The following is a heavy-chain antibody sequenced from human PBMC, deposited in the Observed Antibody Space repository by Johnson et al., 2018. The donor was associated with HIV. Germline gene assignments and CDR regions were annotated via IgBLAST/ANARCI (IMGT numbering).Heavy chain of an antibody. CDR3: ARRNGDIHAFDI. CDR2: ISNDGSNK. D-gene: IGHD2-15*01. CDR1: GFTFNRHG. J-gene: IGHJ3*02. Sequence: QVQLVESGGGVVQPGRSLRLSCAASGFTFNRHGMHWVRQAPGKGLEWVAAISNDGSNKYYADSVKGRFTISRDNSKNTLYLQMNSLRAGDTAVYYCARRNGDIHAFDIWGQGTMVTVSS. V-gene: IGHV3-30*05.